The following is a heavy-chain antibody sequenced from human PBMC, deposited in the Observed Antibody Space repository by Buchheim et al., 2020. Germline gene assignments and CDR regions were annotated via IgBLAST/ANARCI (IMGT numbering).Heavy chain of an antibody. Sequence: QVQLQQWGAGLLKPSETLSLTCAVYGGSFSGYYWSWIRQPPGKGLEWIGEINHSGSTNYNPSLKSRVTVSVDTSKNQFSLKLSSVTAADTAVYYCADTRIGYGFSPPDYWGQGTL. J-gene: IGHJ4*02. CDR2: INHSGST. CDR1: GGSFSGYY. V-gene: IGHV4-34*01. CDR3: ADTRIGYGFSPPDY. D-gene: IGHD3-10*01.